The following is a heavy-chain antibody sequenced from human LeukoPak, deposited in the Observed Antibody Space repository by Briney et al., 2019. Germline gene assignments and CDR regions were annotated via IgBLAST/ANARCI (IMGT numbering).Heavy chain of an antibody. Sequence: PSETLSLTCTVSGYSISSGYYWGWIRQPPGKGLEWIAYIYYSGSTNYNPSLKSRVTISVDTSKNQFSLKLSSVTAADTAVYYCARETSRGGADYWGQGTLVTVSS. CDR1: GYSISSGYY. V-gene: IGHV4-61*01. D-gene: IGHD1-26*01. J-gene: IGHJ4*02. CDR3: ARETSRGGADY. CDR2: IYYSGST.